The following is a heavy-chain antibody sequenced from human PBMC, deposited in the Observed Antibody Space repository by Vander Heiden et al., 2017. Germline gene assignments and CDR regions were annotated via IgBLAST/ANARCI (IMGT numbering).Heavy chain of an antibody. D-gene: IGHD3-10*01. CDR1: GFTFSSYA. V-gene: IGHV3-30-3*01. Sequence: QVQLVESGGGVVQLGRSLRPTCAASGFTFSSYAMHWVRQAPGKGLEWVAVISYDGSNKHYPDSVKGRFTISRDNSKNTLYLQMNSLRAQDTAVYYCARAYYYGSGSYVGYWGQGTLVTVSS. CDR2: ISYDGSNK. J-gene: IGHJ4*02. CDR3: ARAYYYGSGSYVGY.